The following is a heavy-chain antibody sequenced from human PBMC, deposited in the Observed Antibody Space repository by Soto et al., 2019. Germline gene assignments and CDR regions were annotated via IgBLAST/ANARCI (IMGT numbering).Heavy chain of an antibody. D-gene: IGHD3-22*01. CDR1: GYTFTDYD. Sequence: GASVKVSCKASGYTFTDYDISWVRQAPGQGLEWMGWISVDNGNTKYVESLQGRVTMTTDKSTSTAYMELRSLRSDDTAVYFCARGWDYYESGASRTFDYWGQGALVTVSS. CDR3: ARGWDYYESGASRTFDY. CDR2: ISVDNGNT. V-gene: IGHV1-18*01. J-gene: IGHJ4*02.